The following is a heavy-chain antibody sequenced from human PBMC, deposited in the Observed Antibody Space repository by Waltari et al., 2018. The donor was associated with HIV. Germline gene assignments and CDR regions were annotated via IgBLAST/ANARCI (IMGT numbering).Heavy chain of an antibody. CDR1: GGSFSGYY. CDR2: INHSGST. V-gene: IGHV4-34*01. J-gene: IGHJ6*02. CDR3: ARGRLRSRVDYYYYVMDV. D-gene: IGHD2-21*01. Sequence: QVQPQQWGAGLLKPSETLSLTCAVYGGSFSGYYWSWIRQPPGKGLEWIGEINHSGSTNYNPSLKSRVTISVDTSKNQFSLKLSSVTAADTAVYYCARGRLRSRVDYYYYVMDVWGQGTTVSVSS.